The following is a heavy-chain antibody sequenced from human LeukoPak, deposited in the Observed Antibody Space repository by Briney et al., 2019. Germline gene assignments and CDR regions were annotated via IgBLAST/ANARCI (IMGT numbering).Heavy chain of an antibody. CDR1: GFAVSSNH. CDR2: IFNGGST. V-gene: IGHV3-53*01. D-gene: IGHD2-2*01. CDR3: ARVVKYCSSTSCSGNYFDY. Sequence: GGSLRLSCAASGFAVSSNHMNWVRQAPGKGLEWVSVIFNGGSTYYADSVKGRFTISRDNAKNSLYLQMNSLRAEDTAVYYCARVVKYCSSTSCSGNYFDYWGQGTLVTVSS. J-gene: IGHJ4*02.